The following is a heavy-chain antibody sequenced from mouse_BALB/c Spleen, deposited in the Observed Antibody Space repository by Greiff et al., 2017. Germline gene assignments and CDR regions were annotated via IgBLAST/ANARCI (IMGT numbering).Heavy chain of an antibody. D-gene: IGHD1-1*01. V-gene: IGHV1S29*02. CDR1: GYTFTDYN. J-gene: IGHJ4*01. CDR3: ARLYGSSYYAMDY. Sequence: EVQLVESGPELVKPGASVKISCKASGYTFTDYNMHWVKQSHGKSLEWIGYIYPYNGGTGYNQKFKSKATLTVDNSSSTAYMELRSLTSEDSAVYYCARLYGSSYYAMDYWGQGTSVTVSS. CDR2: IYPYNGGT.